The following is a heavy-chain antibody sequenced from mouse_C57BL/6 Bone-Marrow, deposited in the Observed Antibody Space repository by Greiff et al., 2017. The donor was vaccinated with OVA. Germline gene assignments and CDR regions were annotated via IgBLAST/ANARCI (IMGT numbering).Heavy chain of an antibody. V-gene: IGHV1-72*01. J-gene: IGHJ3*01. Sequence: VQLQQPGAELVKPGASVTLSCKASGYTFTSSWMHWVKQGPGRGLEWIGRIDPNRGGTKYNEKFKSKATLTVDKPSSTAYMQRSSLTSEDSAVYYCARWGPYGGFAYWGQGTLVTVSA. D-gene: IGHD1-1*01. CDR3: ARWGPYGGFAY. CDR2: IDPNRGGT. CDR1: GYTFTSSW.